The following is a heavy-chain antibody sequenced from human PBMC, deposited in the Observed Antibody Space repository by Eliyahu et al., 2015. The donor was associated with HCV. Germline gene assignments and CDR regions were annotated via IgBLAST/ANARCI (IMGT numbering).Heavy chain of an antibody. Sequence: EVQLVESGGGLVKPGGSLRLSCAASGFTFXNAWXXWXRQAPGKGLEWVGXIKSKTDGXTTDYAAXVKGRFTISRDDSKNTLYLQMNSLKTEDTAVYYCTTGDYYDSSGYYSLEDFYYYGMDVWGQGTTVTVSS. CDR1: GFTFXNAW. J-gene: IGHJ6*02. V-gene: IGHV3-15*01. D-gene: IGHD3-22*01. CDR3: TTGDYYDSSGYYSLEDFYYYGMDV. CDR2: IKSKTDGXTT.